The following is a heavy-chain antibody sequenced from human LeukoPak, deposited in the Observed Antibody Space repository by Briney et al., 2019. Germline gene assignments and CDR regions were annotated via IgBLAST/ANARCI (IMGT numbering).Heavy chain of an antibody. CDR3: AKDRQRGNYFRNYYYYMDV. D-gene: IGHD1-26*01. V-gene: IGHV3-48*01. CDR1: GFTFSSYS. J-gene: IGHJ6*03. CDR2: ISSSGSTK. Sequence: GGSLRLSCAASGFTFSSYSMNWVRQAPGKGLEWVSYISSSGSTKYYADSVKGRFTISRDNSKNTVYLQMNSLRVDDTAVYYCAKDRQRGNYFRNYYYYMDVWGKGTTVTVSS.